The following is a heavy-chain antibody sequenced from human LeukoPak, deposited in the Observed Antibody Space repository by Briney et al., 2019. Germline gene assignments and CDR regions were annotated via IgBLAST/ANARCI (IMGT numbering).Heavy chain of an antibody. CDR1: GFTFSNYW. CDR2: INDDGSAT. J-gene: IGHJ5*02. Sequence: GGSLRLSCAASGFTFSNYWMHWVRQVPGKGLVWVSRINDDGSATFYADSVKGRFTISRDNAKNSLYLQMNSLRAEDTAVYYCARRFDVWGQGTLVTVSS. CDR3: ARRFDV. V-gene: IGHV3-74*01.